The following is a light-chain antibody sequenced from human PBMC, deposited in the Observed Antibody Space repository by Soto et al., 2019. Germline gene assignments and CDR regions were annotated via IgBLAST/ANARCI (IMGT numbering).Light chain of an antibody. V-gene: IGKV1-6*01. CDR3: LQDYNYPPWT. J-gene: IGKJ1*01. Sequence: IQMTQSPSTLSASVGDRVTITCRASQGIRNDLGWYQQKPGKAPKLLIYAASSLQSGVPSRFSGSGSGTDFTLTISSLQPEDFATYYCLQDYNYPPWTFGQGTKVDIK. CDR2: AAS. CDR1: QGIRND.